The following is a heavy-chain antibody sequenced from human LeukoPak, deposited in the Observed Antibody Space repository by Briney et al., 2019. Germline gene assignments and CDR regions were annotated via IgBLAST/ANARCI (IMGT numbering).Heavy chain of an antibody. CDR1: GFTFSGHW. D-gene: IGHD1-14*01. CDR2: INQGGSDK. V-gene: IGHV3-7*01. J-gene: IGHJ4*02. CDR3: TRDRSRAEDD. Sequence: GGSLRLSCAASGFTFSGHWMSWVRQAPGKGLEWVANINQGGSDKYYVDSVKGRFTISRGNANNLLYLQMNSLRGEDTAVYYCTRDRSRAEDDWGQGTLVTVSS.